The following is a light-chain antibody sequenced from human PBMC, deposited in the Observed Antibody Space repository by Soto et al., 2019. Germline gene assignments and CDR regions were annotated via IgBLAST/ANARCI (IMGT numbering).Light chain of an antibody. J-gene: IGKJ1*01. CDR1: QSISSW. V-gene: IGKV1-5*03. CDR3: QQYNSYWT. CDR2: KAS. Sequence: DIQMNQSPSTLSASVGDRVTITCRASQSISSWLVWYQQKPGKAPKLLIYKASSLESGVPSRFSGSGSGTEFTLTISSLQPDDFATYYCQQYNSYWTFGQGTKVEIK.